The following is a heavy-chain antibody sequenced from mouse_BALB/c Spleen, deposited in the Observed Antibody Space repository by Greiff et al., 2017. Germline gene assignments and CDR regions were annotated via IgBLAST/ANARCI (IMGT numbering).Heavy chain of an antibody. CDR1: GFSLTSYG. J-gene: IGHJ4*01. CDR2: IWGDGST. V-gene: IGHV2-3*01. Sequence: VKVEESGPGLVAPSQSLSITCTVSGFSLTSYGVSWVRQPPGKGLEWLGVIWGDGSTNYHSALISRLSISKDNSKSQVFLKLNSLQTDDTATYYCAKPELGRDYYAMDYWGQGTSVTVSS. D-gene: IGHD4-1*01. CDR3: AKPELGRDYYAMDY.